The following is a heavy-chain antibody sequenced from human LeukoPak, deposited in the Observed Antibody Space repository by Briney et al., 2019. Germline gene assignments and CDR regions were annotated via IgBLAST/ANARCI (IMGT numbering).Heavy chain of an antibody. Sequence: PSETLSLTCAVSDSSMSSGYYWGWIRQPPGKGLDWIGSVYHSGSTHYNPSLKSRVTISVDTSKNQFSLKLTSVTAADTAVYYCARHPIMIFGVVLAYFDYWGPGTLVTVSS. V-gene: IGHV4-38-2*01. CDR3: ARHPIMIFGVVLAYFDY. D-gene: IGHD3-3*01. J-gene: IGHJ4*02. CDR1: DSSMSSGYY. CDR2: VYHSGST.